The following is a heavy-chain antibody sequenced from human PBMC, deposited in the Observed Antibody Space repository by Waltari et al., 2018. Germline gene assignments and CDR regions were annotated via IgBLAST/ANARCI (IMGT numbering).Heavy chain of an antibody. CDR2: IMTDGREE. CDR3: VRDQWFAFDI. Sequence: EVQLVESGGGWVQPGGSRRPTCAASGFPLSNYWMSWVRQAPGKGLEWVANIMTDGREEYYVDSVRGRFTISRDNAKNSLYLQMNSLRPEDTAVYYCVRDQWFAFDIWGQGTMVTVSS. D-gene: IGHD3-22*01. V-gene: IGHV3-7*01. J-gene: IGHJ3*02. CDR1: GFPLSNYW.